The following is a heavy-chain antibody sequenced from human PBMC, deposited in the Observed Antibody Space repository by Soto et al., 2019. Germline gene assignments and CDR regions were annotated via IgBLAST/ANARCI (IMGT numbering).Heavy chain of an antibody. CDR1: GESFSGSF. CDR2: INHSGTT. D-gene: IGHD6-13*01. CDR3: ARTDPVAAAALNWFDP. J-gene: IGHJ5*02. V-gene: IGHV4-34*01. Sequence: SETLSLTCAVYGESFSGSFWNWIRQPPGKGLEWIGDINHSGTTNYNPSLKSRVTISVDTSKNQFSLKLTSMTAADTAVYYCARTDPVAAAALNWFDPWGQGTLVTVSS.